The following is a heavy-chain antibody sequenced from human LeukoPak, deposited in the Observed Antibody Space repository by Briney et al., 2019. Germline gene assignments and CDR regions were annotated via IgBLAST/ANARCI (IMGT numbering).Heavy chain of an antibody. CDR3: AYYDSSGYYYGRLRY. Sequence: GGSLRLSCAASGFTFSSHAMSWVRQTPGKGLEWVSVIDAGSSNTHHADSVKGRFAISRDNSKNTLYLQLNSLRAEDTGVYFCAYYDSSGYYYGRLRYWGQGTPVTVSS. CDR1: GFTFSSHA. J-gene: IGHJ4*02. CDR2: IDAGSSNT. V-gene: IGHV3-23*01. D-gene: IGHD3-22*01.